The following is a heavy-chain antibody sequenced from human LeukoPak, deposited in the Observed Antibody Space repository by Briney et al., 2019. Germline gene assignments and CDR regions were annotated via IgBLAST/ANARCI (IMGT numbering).Heavy chain of an antibody. J-gene: IGHJ4*02. CDR3: ARGLPGAVGAADY. Sequence: PSETLSLTCTVSGGSISNYYWSWIRQPPGKGLEWIGFTHYTGNTNYNPSLKSRLTISVATSKNQFSLKLSSVTAADTAVYYCARGLPGAVGAADYWGQGTPVTVSS. CDR2: THYTGNT. CDR1: GGSISNYY. V-gene: IGHV4-59*01. D-gene: IGHD2-2*01.